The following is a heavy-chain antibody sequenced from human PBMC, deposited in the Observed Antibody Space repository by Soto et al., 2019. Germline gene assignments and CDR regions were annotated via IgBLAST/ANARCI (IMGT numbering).Heavy chain of an antibody. CDR3: VILSN. J-gene: IGHJ4*02. Sequence: EVQLVETGGGLIQPGGSLRLSCAASGFTVSSNYMNWVRQAPGKGLEWASIIYSDGTTSYADSVKCRFTISRDNFKNTLHLQMNSLRAEDSAAYYCVILSNWGQGTLVTVS. CDR2: IYSDGTT. CDR1: GFTVSSNY. D-gene: IGHD6-6*01. V-gene: IGHV3-53*02.